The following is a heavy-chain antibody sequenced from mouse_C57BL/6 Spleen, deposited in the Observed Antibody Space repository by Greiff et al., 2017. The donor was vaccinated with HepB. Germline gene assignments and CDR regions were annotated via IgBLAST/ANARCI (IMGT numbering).Heavy chain of an antibody. CDR2: IRLKSDNYAT. Sequence: DVKLVESGGGLVQPGGSMKLSCVASGFTFSNYWMNWVRQSPEKGLEWVAQIRLKSDNYATHYAASVKGRFTISRDDSKSSVYLQMNNLRAEDTGIYYCTYSNYNYAMDYWGQGTSVTVSS. CDR1: GFTFSNYW. J-gene: IGHJ4*01. V-gene: IGHV6-3*01. CDR3: TYSNYNYAMDY. D-gene: IGHD2-5*01.